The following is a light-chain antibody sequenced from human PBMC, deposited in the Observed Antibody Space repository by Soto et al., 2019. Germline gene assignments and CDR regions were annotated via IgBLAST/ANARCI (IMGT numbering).Light chain of an antibody. CDR2: GAS. Sequence: EIVMTQSPATLSVSPCERATLSFRASQSVSIDLAWYQQTPGQAPRLLIYGASSRATGIPDRFSGSGSGTDFTLTISRLEPEDFAVYYCQQYGSSPVTFGQGTRLEIK. CDR3: QQYGSSPVT. CDR1: QSVSID. J-gene: IGKJ5*01. V-gene: IGKV3-20*01.